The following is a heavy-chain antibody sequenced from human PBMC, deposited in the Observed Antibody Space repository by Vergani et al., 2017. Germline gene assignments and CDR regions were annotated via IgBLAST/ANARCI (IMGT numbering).Heavy chain of an antibody. CDR1: GFTFSSYG. V-gene: IGHV3-33*06. Sequence: QVQLVESGGGVVQPGRSLRLSCAASGFTFSSYGMHWVRQAPGKGLEWVAVIWYDGSNKYYADSVKGRFTISRDNSKNTLYLQMNSLRAEDTAVYYCAKGSDGDYPTWREDHWGQGTLVTVSS. D-gene: IGHD4-17*01. CDR3: AKGSDGDYPTWREDH. CDR2: IWYDGSNK. J-gene: IGHJ4*02.